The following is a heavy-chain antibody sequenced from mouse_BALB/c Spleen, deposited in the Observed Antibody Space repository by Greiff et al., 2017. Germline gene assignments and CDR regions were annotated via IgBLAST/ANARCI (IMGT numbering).Heavy chain of an antibody. Sequence: EVQRVESGPELVKPGASVKMSCKASGYTFTSYVMHWVKQKPGQGLEWIGYINPYNDGTKYNEKFKGKATLTSDKSSSTAYMELSSLTSEDSAVYYCARIITTVVNYFDYWGQGTTLTVSS. CDR2: INPYNDGT. CDR1: GYTFTSYV. D-gene: IGHD1-1*01. CDR3: ARIITTVVNYFDY. J-gene: IGHJ2*01. V-gene: IGHV1-14*01.